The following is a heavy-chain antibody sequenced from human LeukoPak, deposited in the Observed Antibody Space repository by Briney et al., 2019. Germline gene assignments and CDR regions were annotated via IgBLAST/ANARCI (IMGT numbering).Heavy chain of an antibody. CDR1: GGTFSSYA. V-gene: IGHV1-69*13. CDR2: IIPIFGTA. J-gene: IGHJ6*02. Sequence: ASVKVSCKASGGTFSSYAISWVRQAPGQGLEWMGGIIPIFGTANYAQKFQGRVTITADESTSTAYMELSSLRSGDTAVYYCARAEDYYYGMDVWGQGTTVTVSS. CDR3: ARAEDYYYGMDV.